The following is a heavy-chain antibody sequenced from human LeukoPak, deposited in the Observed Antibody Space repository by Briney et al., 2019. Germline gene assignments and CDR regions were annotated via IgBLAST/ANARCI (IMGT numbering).Heavy chain of an antibody. CDR1: GFTFSSYE. J-gene: IGHJ4*02. CDR2: ISSSSSYI. CDR3: AREGIAAAGTNY. Sequence: KSGGSLRLSCAASGFTFSSYEMNWVRQAPGKGLEWVSYISSSSSYIYYADSVKGRFTISRDNAKNSLYLQMNSLRAEDTAVYYCAREGIAAAGTNYWGQGTLVTVSS. D-gene: IGHD6-13*01. V-gene: IGHV3-21*05.